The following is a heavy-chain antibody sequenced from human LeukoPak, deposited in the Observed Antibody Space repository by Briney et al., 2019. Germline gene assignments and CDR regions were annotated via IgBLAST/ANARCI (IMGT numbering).Heavy chain of an antibody. CDR2: INSRSTHT. D-gene: IGHD1-26*01. V-gene: IGHV3-21*01. J-gene: IGHJ4*02. CDR1: VFTFSLDA. Sequence: PGGSLRLSSAGSVFTFSLDAMNCVRQAPGKGLEWVSSINSRSTHTAYADSVKGRFTISRDNGNNSVFLQMNSLGVDDTAIYFCARGGGSYSYWGQGVRVTVSS. CDR3: ARGGGSYSY.